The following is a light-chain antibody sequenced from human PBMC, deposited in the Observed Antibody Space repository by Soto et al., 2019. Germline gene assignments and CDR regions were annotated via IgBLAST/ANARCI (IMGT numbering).Light chain of an antibody. CDR1: SSDVGGYNY. Sequence: QSALTQPASVSGSPGQSITISCTGTSSDVGGYNYVSWYQQHPDKAPKVMIYDVSNRPSGVSNRFSGSKSGNTASLTISGLQAEDEADYYCSSYSSSDTHVVFGGGTQLTVL. CDR3: SSYSSSDTHVV. J-gene: IGLJ3*02. CDR2: DVS. V-gene: IGLV2-14*01.